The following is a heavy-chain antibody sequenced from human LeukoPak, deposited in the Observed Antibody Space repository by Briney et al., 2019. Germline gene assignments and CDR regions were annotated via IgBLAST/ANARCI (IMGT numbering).Heavy chain of an antibody. V-gene: IGHV5-51*01. CDR3: ARVYYGSGNPRVTPDKNPYYYYYMDV. Sequence: GESLKISCKGSGYSFTSYWIGWVRQMPGKGLEWMGIIYPGDSDTRYSPSFQGQVTISADKSISTAYLQWSSLKASDTAMYYCARVYYGSGNPRVTPDKNPYYYYYMDVWGKGTTVTVSS. J-gene: IGHJ6*03. CDR1: GYSFTSYW. D-gene: IGHD3-10*01. CDR2: IYPGDSDT.